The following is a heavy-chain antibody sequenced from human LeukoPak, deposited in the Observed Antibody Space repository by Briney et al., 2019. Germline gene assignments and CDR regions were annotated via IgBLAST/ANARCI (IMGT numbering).Heavy chain of an antibody. Sequence: SETLSLTCAVYGGSFSGYYXSWIXQPPGXGLEWIGEINHSGSTNYNPSLKSRVTISVDTSKNQFSLKLSSVTAADTAVYYCARRLCGGDCYSTFSYWGQGTLVTVSS. J-gene: IGHJ4*02. D-gene: IGHD2-21*02. CDR2: INHSGST. CDR3: ARRLCGGDCYSTFSY. CDR1: GGSFSGYY. V-gene: IGHV4-34*01.